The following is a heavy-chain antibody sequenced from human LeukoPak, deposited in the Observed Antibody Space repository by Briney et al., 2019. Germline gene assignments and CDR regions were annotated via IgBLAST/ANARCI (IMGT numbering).Heavy chain of an antibody. CDR2: IYYSGST. CDR1: GGSISSSSYY. Sequence: SETLSLTCTVSGGSISSSSYYWGWIRQPPGKGLEWIVSIYYSGSTYYNPSLKSRVTISVDTSKNQFSLKLSSVTAADTAVYYCASGIVVVVAATYFGFDYWGQGTLVTVSS. CDR3: ASGIVVVVAATYFGFDY. D-gene: IGHD2-15*01. V-gene: IGHV4-39*01. J-gene: IGHJ4*02.